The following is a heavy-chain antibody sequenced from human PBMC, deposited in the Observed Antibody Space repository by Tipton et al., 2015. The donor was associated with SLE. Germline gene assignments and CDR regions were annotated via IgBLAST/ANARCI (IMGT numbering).Heavy chain of an antibody. D-gene: IGHD4/OR15-4a*01. J-gene: IGHJ4*02. Sequence: SLRLSCAASGFTFSSYAMSWVRQAPEKGLEWVSGISGSGGRIYYAESVKGRFTISRDNSKNTLYLQMNSLRVEDTAVYYCAKDIYGDNPYYFDYWGQGILVTVSS. CDR1: GFTFSSYA. CDR3: AKDIYGDNPYYFDY. CDR2: ISGSGGRI. V-gene: IGHV3-23*01.